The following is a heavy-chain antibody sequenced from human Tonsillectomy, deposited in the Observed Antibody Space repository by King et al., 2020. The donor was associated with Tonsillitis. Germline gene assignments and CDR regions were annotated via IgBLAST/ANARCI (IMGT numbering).Heavy chain of an antibody. D-gene: IGHD3-9*01. Sequence: QLVQSGAEVKKPGASVMVSCKASGYTFTGYYMHWVRQAPGQGLEWMGWINPNSGGTNSAQKFQGWVTMTRDTSISTAYMEVSRLRSDDTAVYYCARGCDILTGYYAGYYGMDVWGQGTTVTVSS. CDR3: ARGCDILTGYYAGYYGMDV. J-gene: IGHJ6*02. V-gene: IGHV1-2*04. CDR2: INPNSGGT. CDR1: GYTFTGYY.